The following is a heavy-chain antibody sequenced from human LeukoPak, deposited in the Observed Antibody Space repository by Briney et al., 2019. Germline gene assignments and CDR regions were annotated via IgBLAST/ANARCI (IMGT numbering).Heavy chain of an antibody. V-gene: IGHV3-23*01. CDR1: GFTFSYYA. Sequence: GVSLRLSCAASGFTFSYYALSWVRQAPGKGGECVSAISGGGGSTDYADCVKGRFTISRDSYENALYLQMNSLRADDTPVYYRAKPPRGYSTNWYLCFDYWGQGTPVTVSS. CDR3: AKPPRGYSTNWYLCFDY. CDR2: ISGGGGST. D-gene: IGHD6-13*01. J-gene: IGHJ4*02.